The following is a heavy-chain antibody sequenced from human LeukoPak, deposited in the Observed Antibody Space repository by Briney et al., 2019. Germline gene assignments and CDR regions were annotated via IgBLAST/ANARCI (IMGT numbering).Heavy chain of an antibody. J-gene: IGHJ2*01. D-gene: IGHD3-10*01. CDR1: GFTFSTYW. V-gene: IGHV3-7*03. CDR3: AKATGDWYFDL. Sequence: GGSLRLSCAVSGFTFSTYWMSWVRQAPGQGLEWVANIKQDGSEKYYVDPVKGRFTISRDNAKNSLYLQMNKLRPDDTDFYYCAKATGDWYFDLWGRGTLVTVSS. CDR2: IKQDGSEK.